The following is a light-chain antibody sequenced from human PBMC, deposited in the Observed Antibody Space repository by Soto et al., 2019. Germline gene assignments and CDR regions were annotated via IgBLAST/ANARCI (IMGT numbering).Light chain of an antibody. CDR1: QSVSSY. CDR3: QQHSHWPPWT. Sequence: EIVLTHSPATLSLSPGERATLSFSASQSVSSYLAWYQQKPGQAPRLLIYDASNRATGIPARFSGSGSGTDFTLTISSLEPEDFAVYYCQQHSHWPPWTFGQGAKVDIK. CDR2: DAS. J-gene: IGKJ1*01. V-gene: IGKV3-11*01.